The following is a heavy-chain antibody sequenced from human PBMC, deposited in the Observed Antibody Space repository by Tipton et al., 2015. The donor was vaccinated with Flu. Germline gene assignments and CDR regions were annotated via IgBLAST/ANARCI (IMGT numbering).Heavy chain of an antibody. CDR2: IYYSGST. D-gene: IGHD3-3*01. V-gene: IGHV4-59*08. Sequence: TLSLTCTVSGGSISSYYWSWIRQPPGKGLEWIGYIYYSGSTNYNPSLKSRVTISVGTSKNQFSLKLSSVTAADTAVYYCARQTYDFWSGYPYYYYGMDVRGQGTTVTVSS. CDR3: ARQTYDFWSGYPYYYYGMDV. J-gene: IGHJ6*02. CDR1: GGSISSYY.